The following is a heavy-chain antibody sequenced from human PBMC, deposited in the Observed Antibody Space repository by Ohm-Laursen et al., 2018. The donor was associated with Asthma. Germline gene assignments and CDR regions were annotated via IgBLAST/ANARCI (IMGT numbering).Heavy chain of an antibody. CDR2: IYIRNT. CDR3: VRDIVDRFDF. J-gene: IGHJ4*02. D-gene: IGHD1-26*01. V-gene: IGHV1-18*04. Sequence: ASVKVSCKPSGYSLSSYAISWVRRAPGQRPEWMGWIYIRNTNYAPKFRDRITLSTDTSTNTAYMDLRSLRSDDTAVYYCVRDIVDRFDFWGQGSLIIVSS. CDR1: GYSLSSYA.